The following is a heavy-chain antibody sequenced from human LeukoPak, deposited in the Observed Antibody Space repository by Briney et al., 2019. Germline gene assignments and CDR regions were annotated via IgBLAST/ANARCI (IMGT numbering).Heavy chain of an antibody. V-gene: IGHV3-23*01. J-gene: IGHJ1*01. CDR2: ISGSGGST. CDR3: AKDSDSSGWYGEYFQH. D-gene: IGHD6-19*01. CDR1: GFTFSSYA. Sequence: GGSLRLSCAASGFTFSSYAMSWVRQAPGKGLEWVSAISGSGGSTYYADSVKGRFTISRDNSKNTLYLQMNSLRAEDTAVYYCAKDSDSSGWYGEYFQHWGQGTLVTVSS.